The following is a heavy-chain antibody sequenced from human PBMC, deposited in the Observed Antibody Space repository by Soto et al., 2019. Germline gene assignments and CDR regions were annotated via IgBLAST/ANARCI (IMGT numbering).Heavy chain of an antibody. Sequence: PSETLSLTCAVSGYSISSGYYWGWIRQPPGKGLEWIGSIYHSGSTYYNPSLKSRVIISVDTSKNQFSLKLSSVTAADTAVYYCAREGANYDFWSGYYHGMDVWGQGTTVTVSS. D-gene: IGHD3-3*01. V-gene: IGHV4-38-2*02. CDR1: GYSISSGYY. J-gene: IGHJ6*02. CDR2: IYHSGST. CDR3: AREGANYDFWSGYYHGMDV.